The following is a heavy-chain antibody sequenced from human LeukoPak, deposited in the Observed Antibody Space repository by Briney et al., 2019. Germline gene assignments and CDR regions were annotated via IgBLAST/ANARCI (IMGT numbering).Heavy chain of an antibody. V-gene: IGHV4-39*07. J-gene: IGHJ5*02. CDR1: GGSISSSSYY. CDR2: IYYSGST. CDR3: ARGRMIMVRGPYNWFDP. Sequence: SETLSLTCTVSGGSISSSSYYWGWIRQPPGKGLEWIGSIYYSGSTYYNPSLKSRVTISVDTSKNQFSLKLSSVTAADTAVYYCARGRMIMVRGPYNWFDPWGQGTLVTVSS. D-gene: IGHD3-10*01.